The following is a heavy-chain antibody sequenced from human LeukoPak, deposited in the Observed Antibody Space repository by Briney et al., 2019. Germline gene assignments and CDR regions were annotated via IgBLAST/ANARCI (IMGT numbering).Heavy chain of an antibody. Sequence: ASVKVSCKASGYTFTSYGISWVRQAPGQGLEWTGWISAYNGNTNYAQKLQGRVTMTTDTSTSTAYMELRSLRSDDTAVYYCARDCSSTSCFHFYYYYYYGMDVWGQGTTVTVS. V-gene: IGHV1-18*01. J-gene: IGHJ6*02. D-gene: IGHD2-2*01. CDR1: GYTFTSYG. CDR3: ARDCSSTSCFHFYYYYYYGMDV. CDR2: ISAYNGNT.